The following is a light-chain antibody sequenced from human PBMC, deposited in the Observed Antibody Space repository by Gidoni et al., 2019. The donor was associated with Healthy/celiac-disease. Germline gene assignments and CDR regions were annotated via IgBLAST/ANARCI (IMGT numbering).Light chain of an antibody. J-gene: IGKJ5*01. CDR1: QSLLHSNGYNY. CDR2: LGS. CDR3: MQALQTPIT. V-gene: IGKV2-28*01. Sequence: DIVMTQSPLSLPVTPGEPASISCRSSQSLLHSNGYNYLDWYLQKPGQSPQLLIYLGSNRASGVPDRFSGSGSGTDFTLKTSRVEAEDVGVYYCMQALQTPITFXQXTRLEIK.